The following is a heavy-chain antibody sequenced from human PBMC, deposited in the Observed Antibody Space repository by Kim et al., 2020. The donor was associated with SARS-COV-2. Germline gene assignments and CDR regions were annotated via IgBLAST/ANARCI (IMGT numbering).Heavy chain of an antibody. Sequence: GESLKISCKGSGYSFTSYWISWVRQMPGKGLEWMGRIDPSDSYTNYSPSFQGHVTISADKSISTAYLQWSSLKASDTAMYYCARQGDSSGWYPLDYYYYYGMDVWGQGTKVTVSS. CDR2: IDPSDSYT. CDR3: ARQGDSSGWYPLDYYYYYGMDV. CDR1: GYSFTSYW. V-gene: IGHV5-10-1*01. D-gene: IGHD6-19*01. J-gene: IGHJ6*02.